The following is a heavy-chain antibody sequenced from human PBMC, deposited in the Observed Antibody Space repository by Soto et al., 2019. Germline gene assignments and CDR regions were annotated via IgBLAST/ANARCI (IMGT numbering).Heavy chain of an antibody. V-gene: IGHV1-18*04. D-gene: IGHD3-22*01. CDR2: ISAYNGNT. J-gene: IGHJ3*02. CDR1: GYTFTSYG. CDR3: ARRDYYDSSGYYWIMWAFDI. Sequence: ASVKVSCKASGYTFTSYGISWVRQAPGQGLEGMGWISAYNGNTNYAQKLQGRVTMTTDTSTSTAYMELRSLRSDDTAVYYCARRDYYDSSGYYWIMWAFDIWGQGTMVTVSS.